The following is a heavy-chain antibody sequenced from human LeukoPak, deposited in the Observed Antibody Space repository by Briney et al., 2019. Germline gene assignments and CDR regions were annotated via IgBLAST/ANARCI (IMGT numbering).Heavy chain of an antibody. Sequence: SETLSLTCTVSGGSISSYYWSWIRQPPGKGLEWIGYIYYSGSTNYNPSLKSRVTISVDTSKNQFSLKLSSVTAADTAVYYCARRSGYEDYYFDYWGQGTLVTVSS. CDR3: ARRSGYEDYYFDY. CDR1: GGSISSYY. D-gene: IGHD5-12*01. J-gene: IGHJ4*02. CDR2: IYYSGST. V-gene: IGHV4-59*08.